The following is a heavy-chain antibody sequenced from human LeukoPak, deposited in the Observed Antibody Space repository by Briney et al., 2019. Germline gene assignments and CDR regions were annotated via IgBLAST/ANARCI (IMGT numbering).Heavy chain of an antibody. J-gene: IGHJ4*02. CDR3: ARGAGYNYPYYFDY. D-gene: IGHD5-24*01. CDR2: ISYDGSNK. Sequence: GGSLRLSCAASGFTFSSYGMHWVRQAPGKGLEWVAVISYDGSNKYYADSVKGRFTISRDNSKNTLYLQMNSLRAEDTAVYYCARGAGYNYPYYFDYWGQGTLVTVSS. CDR1: GFTFSSYG. V-gene: IGHV3-30*03.